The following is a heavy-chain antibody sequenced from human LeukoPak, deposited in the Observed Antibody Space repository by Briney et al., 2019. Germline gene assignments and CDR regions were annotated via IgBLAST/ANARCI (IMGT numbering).Heavy chain of an antibody. Sequence: GGSLRLSCAASGFTFSDYAMDWVRQAPGKGLEWVSVIYGGGGGSTYYADSVKGRFTLSRDNSKNTLNLQMKSLRAEDTAVYYCARGGVAYNDTLTGLGELDAFDIWGQGTMVTVSS. J-gene: IGHJ3*02. D-gene: IGHD3-9*01. CDR1: GFTFSDYA. CDR3: ARGGVAYNDTLTGLGELDAFDI. V-gene: IGHV3-NL1*01. CDR2: IYGGGGGST.